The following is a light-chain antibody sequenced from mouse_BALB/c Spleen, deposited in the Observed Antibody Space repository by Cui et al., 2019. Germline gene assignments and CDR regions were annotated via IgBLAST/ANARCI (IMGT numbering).Light chain of an antibody. V-gene: IGKV4-59*01. J-gene: IGKJ5*01. CDR2: DTS. Sequence: QIVLTQSPAIMSASPGEKVTMTCSASSSVSYMHWYQQKSGTSPKRWIYDTSKLASGVPARFSGSGSGTSYSLTISSMEAEDVATYYCQQWSSNPPTFGAGTKLELK. CDR3: QQWSSNPPT. CDR1: SSVSY.